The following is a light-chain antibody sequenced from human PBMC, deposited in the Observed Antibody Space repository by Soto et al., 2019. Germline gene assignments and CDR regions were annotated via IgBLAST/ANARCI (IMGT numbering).Light chain of an antibody. CDR3: QQYGSSVRT. Sequence: EIVLTQSPGTLSLSPGERATLSCRAGQSVNSNYLAWYQQRPGQAPGLLIYAASNRVTGIPDRFSGSGSGTDFTLTISRLEPEDFAVYYCQQYGSSVRTFGQGTKVELK. CDR1: QSVNSNY. J-gene: IGKJ1*01. CDR2: AAS. V-gene: IGKV3-20*01.